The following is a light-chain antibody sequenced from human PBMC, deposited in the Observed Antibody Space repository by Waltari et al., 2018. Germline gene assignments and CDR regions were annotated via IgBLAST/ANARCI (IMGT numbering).Light chain of an antibody. V-gene: IGKV3D-20*02. CDR1: RSVSNTY. CDR2: GPS. CDR3: QHRDHWPPDAT. J-gene: IGKJ3*01. Sequence: EIVLTQSPGTLSLSPGERATLSRRASRSVSNTYLACYQQKPGQAPRLLNYGPSTRATGIPARFSGSGSGTDFTLTISSLEAEDFAVYYCQHRDHWPPDATFGPGTKVDI.